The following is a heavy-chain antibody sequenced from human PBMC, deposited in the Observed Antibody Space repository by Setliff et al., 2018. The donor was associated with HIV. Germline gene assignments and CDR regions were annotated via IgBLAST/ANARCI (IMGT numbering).Heavy chain of an antibody. V-gene: IGHV4-61*02. D-gene: IGHD6-13*01. Sequence: KPSETLSLTCTVSGGSISSGSYYWSWIRQPAGKGLEWIGRIYTSGSTNYNPSLKSRVTISVDTSKNQFSLKLSSVTAADTAVYYCARSPSYRSSWEYYFDYWGQGILVTVSS. CDR2: IYTSGST. CDR3: ARSPSYRSSWEYYFDY. J-gene: IGHJ4*02. CDR1: GGSISSGSYY.